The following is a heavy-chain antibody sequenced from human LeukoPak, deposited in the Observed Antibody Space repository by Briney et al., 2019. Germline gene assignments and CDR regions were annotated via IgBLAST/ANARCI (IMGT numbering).Heavy chain of an antibody. CDR3: ATPVPTAYSFDY. Sequence: ASVKVSCKASGYTFTGYYMHWVRQAPGQGLEWMGWINPNSGGTNYAQKFQGRVTMTRDTSISTAHMELSRLRSDDTAVYYCATPVPTAYSFDYWGQGTLVTVSS. D-gene: IGHD2-15*01. CDR2: INPNSGGT. V-gene: IGHV1-2*02. CDR1: GYTFTGYY. J-gene: IGHJ4*02.